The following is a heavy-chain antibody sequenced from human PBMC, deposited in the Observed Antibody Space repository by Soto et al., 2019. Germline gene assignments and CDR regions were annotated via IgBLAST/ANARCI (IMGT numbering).Heavy chain of an antibody. CDR2: MNPNSGNT. Sequence: ASVKVSCKASGYTFTSYDINWVRQATGQGLEWMGWMNPNSGNTGYAQKFQGRVTMTRNTSISTAYMELSSLRSEDTAVYYCARGRRRFLEWLSPKYNWFDPWGQGTLVTVSS. J-gene: IGHJ5*02. CDR1: GYTFTSYD. V-gene: IGHV1-8*01. D-gene: IGHD3-3*01. CDR3: ARGRRRFLEWLSPKYNWFDP.